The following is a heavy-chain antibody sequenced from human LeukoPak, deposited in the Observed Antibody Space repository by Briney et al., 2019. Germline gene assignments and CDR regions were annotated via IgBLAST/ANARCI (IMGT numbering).Heavy chain of an antibody. J-gene: IGHJ4*02. CDR3: ARAPRAYYDILTGYYKVYYFDY. D-gene: IGHD3-9*01. CDR2: IYPGDSDT. Sequence: GESLKISCKGSGYSFTSYWIGWVRQMPGKGLEWMGIIYPGDSDTRYSPSFQGQVTISADKSISTTYLQWSSLKASDTAMYYCARAPRAYYDILTGYYKVYYFDYWGQGTLVTVSS. V-gene: IGHV5-51*01. CDR1: GYSFTSYW.